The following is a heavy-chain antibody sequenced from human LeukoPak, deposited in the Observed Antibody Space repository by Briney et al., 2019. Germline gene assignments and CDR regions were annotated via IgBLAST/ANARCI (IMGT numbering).Heavy chain of an antibody. V-gene: IGHV4-30-4*02. CDR1: GGSISSGDYY. CDR3: ARGLVATRDFDP. CDR2: ISYSGTS. Sequence: TSETLSLTCTVSGGSISSGDYYWSWIRQPPGKGLEWIGYISYSGTSYYNPSLRSRIAISVDTSKNHFSLRLSSVTAADTAVYYCARGLVATRDFDPWGRGTLVTVSS. J-gene: IGHJ5*02. D-gene: IGHD5-12*01.